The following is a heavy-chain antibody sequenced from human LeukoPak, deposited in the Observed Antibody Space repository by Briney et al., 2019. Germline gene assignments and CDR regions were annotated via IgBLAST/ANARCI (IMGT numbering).Heavy chain of an antibody. CDR2: ISSSSSYI. J-gene: IGHJ4*02. Sequence: GGSLRLSCAASGFPFSSYSMNWVRQAPGKGLEWVSSISSSSSYIYYADSVKGRFTISRDNAKNSLYLQMNSLRAEDTAVYYCARASGGTLNYWGQGTLVIVSS. V-gene: IGHV3-21*01. D-gene: IGHD3-10*01. CDR3: ARASGGTLNY. CDR1: GFPFSSYS.